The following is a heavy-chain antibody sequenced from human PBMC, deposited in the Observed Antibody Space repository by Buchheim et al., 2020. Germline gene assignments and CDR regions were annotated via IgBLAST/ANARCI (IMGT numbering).Heavy chain of an antibody. CDR3: ARGVTGYCSSTSCPTYYFDY. CDR2: IYHSGST. Sequence: QLQLQESGSGLVKPSQTLSLTCAVSGGSISSGGYSWSWIRQPPGKGLEWIGYIYHSGSTYYNPSLKSRVTIPVDRSKNKFSLKLSSVTAADTAVYYCARGVTGYCSSTSCPTYYFDYWGQGTL. V-gene: IGHV4-30-2*01. D-gene: IGHD2-2*01. J-gene: IGHJ4*02. CDR1: GGSISSGGYS.